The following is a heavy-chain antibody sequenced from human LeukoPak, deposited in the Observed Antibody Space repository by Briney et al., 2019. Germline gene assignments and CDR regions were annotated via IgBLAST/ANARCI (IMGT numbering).Heavy chain of an antibody. V-gene: IGHV3-33*06. J-gene: IGHJ5*02. CDR2: IWYDGSNK. CDR3: VKLRGLGVVPGDT. D-gene: IGHD2-2*01. Sequence: GRSLRLSCAASGFTFSSYGMHWVRQAPGKGLEWVAVIWYDGSNKYYADSVRGRFTVSRDNSKNTLYLQMNSLRAEDTAVYYCVKLRGLGVVPGDTWGLGTLVTVSS. CDR1: GFTFSSYG.